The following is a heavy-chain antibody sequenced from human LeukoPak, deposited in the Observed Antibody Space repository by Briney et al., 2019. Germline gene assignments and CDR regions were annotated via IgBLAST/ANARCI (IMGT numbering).Heavy chain of an antibody. Sequence: GGSLRLSCAASGFTFSSYAMSWVRQAPGKGLEWVSAISGSGGSTYYADSVKGRFTISRDNSKNTLYLQMNSLRAEDTAVYYCARASLGLRSYFDLWGRGTLVIVSS. V-gene: IGHV3-23*01. CDR1: GFTFSSYA. D-gene: IGHD2/OR15-2a*01. CDR2: ISGSGGST. CDR3: ARASLGLRSYFDL. J-gene: IGHJ2*01.